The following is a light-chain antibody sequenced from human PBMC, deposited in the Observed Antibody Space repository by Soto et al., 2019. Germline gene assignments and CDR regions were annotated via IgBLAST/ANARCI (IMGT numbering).Light chain of an antibody. Sequence: QSVLTQPASVSGSPGQSITISCTGTSSDVGSYNLVSWYQQHPGKAPKLMIYEGSKRPSGVSNRFSGSKSGNTASLTISGLQAEDEAGYYCCSYAGSSTDVVFGGGTNLTVL. V-gene: IGLV2-23*01. CDR1: SSDVGSYNL. J-gene: IGLJ2*01. CDR2: EGS. CDR3: CSYAGSSTDVV.